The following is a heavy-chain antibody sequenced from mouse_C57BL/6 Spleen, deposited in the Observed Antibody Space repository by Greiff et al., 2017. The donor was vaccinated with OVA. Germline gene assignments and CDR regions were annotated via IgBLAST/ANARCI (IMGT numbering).Heavy chain of an antibody. CDR2: INPYNGGT. CDR3: ARSETGTYFDY. J-gene: IGHJ2*01. V-gene: IGHV1-19*01. D-gene: IGHD4-1*01. Sequence: VQLQQSGPVLVKPGASVKMSCKASGYTFTDYYMNWVKQSHGKSLEWIGVINPYNGGTSYNQKFKGKATLTVDKSSSTAYMELNSLTSEDSAVYYCARSETGTYFDYWGQGTTLTVSS. CDR1: GYTFTDYY.